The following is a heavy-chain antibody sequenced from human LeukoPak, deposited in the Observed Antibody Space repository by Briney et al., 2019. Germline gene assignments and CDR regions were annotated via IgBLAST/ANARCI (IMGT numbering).Heavy chain of an antibody. Sequence: SVKVSCKASGGTFSSYAISWVRQAPGHGREWMGRIIPLLGIANYAQKLQGRVTITADKSTSTAYMELSSLRSEDTAVYYCATLRGYGALDIWGPGTLVTVSS. CDR1: GGTFSSYA. CDR3: ATLRGYGALDI. CDR2: IIPLLGIA. D-gene: IGHD6-13*01. J-gene: IGHJ3*02. V-gene: IGHV1-69*04.